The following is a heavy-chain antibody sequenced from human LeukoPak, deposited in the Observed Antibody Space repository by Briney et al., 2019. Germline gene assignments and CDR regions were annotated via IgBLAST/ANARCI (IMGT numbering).Heavy chain of an antibody. V-gene: IGHV4-61*02. D-gene: IGHD4-17*01. CDR3: ARAVYGDYPDY. CDR1: GGSIYSGSYY. J-gene: IGHJ4*02. Sequence: SQTLSLTCTVSGGSIYSGSYYWSWIRQPAGKGLEWIGRIYTSGSTNYNPSLKSRVTISVDTSKNQFSLKLSSVTAADTAVYYCARAVYGDYPDYWGQGTLVTVSS. CDR2: IYTSGST.